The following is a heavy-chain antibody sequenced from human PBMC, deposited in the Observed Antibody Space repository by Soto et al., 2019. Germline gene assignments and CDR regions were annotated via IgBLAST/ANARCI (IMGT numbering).Heavy chain of an antibody. J-gene: IGHJ5*02. CDR2: INPSGGST. V-gene: IGHV1-46*01. D-gene: IGHD6-19*01. CDR1: GYTFTSYY. Sequence: ASVKVSCKASGYTFTSYYMHWVRQAPGQGLEWMGIINPSGGSTSYAQKFQGRVTMTRDTSTSTVYMELSSLRSEDTAVYYCARTEIAVAGTDWFDPWGQGTLVTVSS. CDR3: ARTEIAVAGTDWFDP.